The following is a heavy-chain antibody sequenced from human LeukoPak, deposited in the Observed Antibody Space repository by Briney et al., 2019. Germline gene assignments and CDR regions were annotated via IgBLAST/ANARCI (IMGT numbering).Heavy chain of an antibody. CDR2: IIPIFGTA. V-gene: IGHV1-69*05. Sequence: SVKVSCKPSGGTFSSYAISWVRQAPGQGLEWMGGIIPIFGTANYAQKFQGRVTITTDESTSTAYMELSSLRSEDTAVYYCARGQIAVAGGAVYFQHWGQGTLVTVSS. D-gene: IGHD6-19*01. J-gene: IGHJ1*01. CDR1: GGTFSSYA. CDR3: ARGQIAVAGGAVYFQH.